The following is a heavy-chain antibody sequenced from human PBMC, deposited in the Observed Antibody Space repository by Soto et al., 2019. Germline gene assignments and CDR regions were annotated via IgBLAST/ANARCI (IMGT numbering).Heavy chain of an antibody. J-gene: IGHJ3*02. Sequence: KPSETLSLTCTVSGGSVSSGSYYWSWIRQPPGKGLEWIGYIYYSGSTNYNPSLKSRVTISVDTSKNQFSLKLSSVTAADTAVYYCARRNRVATIIMSAFHSWGQGTMVTVS. D-gene: IGHD5-12*01. CDR2: IYYSGST. CDR1: GGSVSSGSYY. V-gene: IGHV4-61*01. CDR3: ARRNRVATIIMSAFHS.